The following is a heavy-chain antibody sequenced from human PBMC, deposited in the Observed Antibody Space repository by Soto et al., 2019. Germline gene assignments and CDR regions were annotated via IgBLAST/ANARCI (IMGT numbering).Heavy chain of an antibody. CDR1: GFTFSNAW. V-gene: IGHV3-15*01. J-gene: IGHJ4*02. CDR2: IKSKTDGGTT. Sequence: GVSLRLSCAASGFTFSNAWMSWVRQAPGKGLEWVGRIKSKTDGGTTDYAAPVKGRFTISRDDSKNTLYLQMNSLKTEDTAVYYCTTEGYNWNYGSYGALDYWGQGTMVTVYS. D-gene: IGHD1-7*01. CDR3: TTEGYNWNYGSYGALDY.